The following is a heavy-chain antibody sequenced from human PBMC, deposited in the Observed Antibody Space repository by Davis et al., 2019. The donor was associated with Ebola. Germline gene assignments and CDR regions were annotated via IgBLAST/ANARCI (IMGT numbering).Heavy chain of an antibody. CDR1: GFTFSSYS. D-gene: IGHD1-26*01. Sequence: GGSLRLSCAASGFTFSSYSMNWVRQAPRKGLEWVSYISSSSSTIYYADSVKGRFTISRDNAKNSLYLQMNSLRDEDTAVYYCARVVPAIVGATSDYWGQGTLVTVSS. CDR2: ISSSSSTI. V-gene: IGHV3-48*02. J-gene: IGHJ4*02. CDR3: ARVVPAIVGATSDY.